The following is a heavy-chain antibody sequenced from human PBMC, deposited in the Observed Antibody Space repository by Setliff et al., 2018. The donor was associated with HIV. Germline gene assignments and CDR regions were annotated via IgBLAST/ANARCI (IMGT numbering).Heavy chain of an antibody. Sequence: ASETLSLTCTVSGGSIRATSYYWGWIRQPPGKGLEWIGSIYYSGSTKYNPSLKSRVTISLDMSKNQFSLKLNSVTAADTATYYCAGLGYYNFWSGYWTDYWGHGTLVTVSS. CDR2: IYYSGST. D-gene: IGHD3-3*01. CDR1: GGSIRATSYY. J-gene: IGHJ4*01. CDR3: AGLGYYNFWSGYWTDY. V-gene: IGHV4-39*01.